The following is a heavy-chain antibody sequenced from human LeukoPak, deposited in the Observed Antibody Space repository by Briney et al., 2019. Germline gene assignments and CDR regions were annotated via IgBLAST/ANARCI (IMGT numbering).Heavy chain of an antibody. Sequence: PGGSLRLSCAASGFTFSSYALSWVRQAPGKGLEWVSDISGSGGSKYYADPVKGRFTISRDNSKNTLYLQMNSLRAEDTAVYYCAKDRSCTNNICHGDFDYWGQGTLVTVSS. J-gene: IGHJ4*02. D-gene: IGHD2-8*01. CDR2: ISGSGGSK. CDR3: AKDRSCTNNICHGDFDY. V-gene: IGHV3-23*01. CDR1: GFTFSSYA.